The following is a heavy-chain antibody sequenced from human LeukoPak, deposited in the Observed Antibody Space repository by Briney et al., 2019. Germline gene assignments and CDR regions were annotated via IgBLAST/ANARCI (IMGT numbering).Heavy chain of an antibody. D-gene: IGHD2-2*01. CDR1: GFTFSSYG. J-gene: IGHJ4*02. CDR2: ISYDGSNK. Sequence: GGSLRLSCAASGFTFSSYGMHWVRQAPGKGLEWVAVISYDGSNKYYADSVKGRFTISRDNSKNTLYLQMNSLRAEDTAVYYCAAAILFDYWGQGTLVTVSS. V-gene: IGHV3-30*03. CDR3: AAAILFDY.